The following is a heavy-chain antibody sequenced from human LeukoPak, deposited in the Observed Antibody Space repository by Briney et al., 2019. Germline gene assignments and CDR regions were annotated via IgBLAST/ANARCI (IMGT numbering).Heavy chain of an antibody. CDR2: ISWNSGSI. J-gene: IGHJ3*02. V-gene: IGHV3-9*03. CDR1: GFTFDDYA. D-gene: IGHD3-16*01. CDR3: AKDIRGTGGGDAFDI. Sequence: GGSLRLSCAASGFTFDDYAMHWVRQAPGKGLEWVSGISWNSGSIGYADSVKGRFTISRDNAKNSLYLQMNSLRAEGMALYHCAKDIRGTGGGDAFDIWGQGTMVTVSS.